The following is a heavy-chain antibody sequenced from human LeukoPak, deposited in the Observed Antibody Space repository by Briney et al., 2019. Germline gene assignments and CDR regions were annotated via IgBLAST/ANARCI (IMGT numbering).Heavy chain of an antibody. Sequence: AETLTLTCTVSGASISPYYLTWIRQAPGKGLEWIAHRHPSGGISYNPSHWSRVTISADTSKNQFSLSLTFVNAADTAVYYGATGAHDAKVGYWGQGALVSVSS. CDR2: RHPSGGI. D-gene: IGHD1-26*01. CDR3: ATGAHDAKVGY. CDR1: GASISPYY. V-gene: IGHV4-4*08. J-gene: IGHJ4*02.